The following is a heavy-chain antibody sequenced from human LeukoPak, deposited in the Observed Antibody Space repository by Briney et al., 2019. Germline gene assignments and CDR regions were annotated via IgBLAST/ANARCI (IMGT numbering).Heavy chain of an antibody. V-gene: IGHV3-48*04. CDR1: GFTFSSYS. D-gene: IGHD1-26*01. CDR2: ISSSSSTI. Sequence: GGSLRLSCAASGFTFSSYSMNWVRQAPGKGLEWVSYISSSSSTIYYADSVKGRFTISRDNAKNSLYLQMNSLRAEDTAVYYCARDVGATDYYYYMDVWGKGTTVTISS. J-gene: IGHJ6*03. CDR3: ARDVGATDYYYYMDV.